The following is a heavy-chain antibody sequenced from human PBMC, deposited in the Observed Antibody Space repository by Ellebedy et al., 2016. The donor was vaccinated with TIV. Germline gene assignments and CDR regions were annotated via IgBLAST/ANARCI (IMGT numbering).Heavy chain of an antibody. Sequence: GESLKISCAASGFTFSNFWMSWFRQAPGEGLEWVANIKQDGSEEYYVDSVKGRFTTSRDNAKNTLYLQMNSLRAEDTAVYYCAREGLVGATDSWGQGNMVTVSS. D-gene: IGHD1-26*01. CDR2: IKQDGSEE. J-gene: IGHJ4*02. CDR3: AREGLVGATDS. V-gene: IGHV3-7*01. CDR1: GFTFSNFW.